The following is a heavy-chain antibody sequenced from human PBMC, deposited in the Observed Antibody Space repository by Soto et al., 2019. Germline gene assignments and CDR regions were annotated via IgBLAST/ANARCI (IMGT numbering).Heavy chain of an antibody. CDR3: ARDTLERLEYCYY. CDR2: INSDGSSA. Sequence: EVQLVESGGGLVQPGGSLRLSCAASGFTFSNYWMHWVRQAPGKGLVWVSRINSDGSSASYADSVKGRFTISRDNAKNPRYLTMNSLRVEETAVYYWARDTLERLEYCYYWCQGTLVTVSS. D-gene: IGHD1-1*01. CDR1: GFTFSNYW. V-gene: IGHV3-74*01. J-gene: IGHJ4*02.